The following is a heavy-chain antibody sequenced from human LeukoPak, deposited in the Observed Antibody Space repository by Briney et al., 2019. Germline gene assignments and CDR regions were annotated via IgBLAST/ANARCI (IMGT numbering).Heavy chain of an antibody. CDR2: ISSAGNTV. CDR3: TRGVFSDL. CDR1: GFTFSDYY. D-gene: IGHD2/OR15-2a*01. J-gene: IGHJ4*02. Sequence: PGGSLRLSCAASGFTFSDYYMNWIRLAPGKGLEWVAHISSAGNTVYYADSVNGRFTISRDNVKESLYLQMNGLRAEDTAVYYCTRGVFSDLWGQGTLVTVSS. V-gene: IGHV3-11*01.